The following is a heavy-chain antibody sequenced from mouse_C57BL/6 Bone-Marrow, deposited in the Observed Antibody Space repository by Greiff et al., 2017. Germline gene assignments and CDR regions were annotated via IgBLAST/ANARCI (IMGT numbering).Heavy chain of an antibody. V-gene: IGHV1-64*01. CDR2: IHPNSGST. D-gene: IGHD1-1*01. CDR1: GYTFTSYW. Sequence: VQLQQPGAELVKPGASVKLSCKASGYTFTSYWMHWVKQRPGQGLEWIGMIHPNSGSTNYNEKFKSKATLTVDKSSSTAYMQLSSLTSEDSAVYYCARRNYGSSVSWFAYWGQGTLVTVSA. CDR3: ARRNYGSSVSWFAY. J-gene: IGHJ3*01.